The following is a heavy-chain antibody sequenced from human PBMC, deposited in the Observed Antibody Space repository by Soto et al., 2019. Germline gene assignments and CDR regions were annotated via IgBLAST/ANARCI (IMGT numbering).Heavy chain of an antibody. J-gene: IGHJ1*01. Sequence: SETLSLTCTVSGGSISSSSYYWGWIRQPPGKGLEWIGSIYYSGSTYYNPSPKSRVTISVDTSKNQFSLKLSSVTAADTAVYYCASDPIGYCSGGSCYSGGAEYFQHWGQGTLVTVSS. D-gene: IGHD2-15*01. V-gene: IGHV4-39*01. CDR2: IYYSGST. CDR1: GGSISSSSYY. CDR3: ASDPIGYCSGGSCYSGGAEYFQH.